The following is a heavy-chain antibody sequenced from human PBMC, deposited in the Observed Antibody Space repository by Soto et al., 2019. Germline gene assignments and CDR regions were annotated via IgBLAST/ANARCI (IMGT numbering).Heavy chain of an antibody. Sequence: SETLSLTCTVSGGSISSGGYYWSWIRQHPGKGLEWIGYIYYSGSTNYNPSLKSRVTISVDTSKNQFSLKVSSVTAADTAVYYCARRSYYGSGSIFDYWGQGTLVTVSS. CDR2: IYYSGST. CDR1: GGSISSGGYY. V-gene: IGHV4-39*01. CDR3: ARRSYYGSGSIFDY. J-gene: IGHJ4*02. D-gene: IGHD3-10*01.